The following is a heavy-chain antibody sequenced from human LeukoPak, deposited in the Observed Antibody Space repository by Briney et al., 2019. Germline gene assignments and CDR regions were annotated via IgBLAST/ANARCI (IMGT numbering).Heavy chain of an antibody. J-gene: IGHJ4*02. CDR3: ARIIAARPLYYFDY. Sequence: GGSLRLSCAASGFTFDDYGMSWVRQAPGKGLEWVSGINWNGDNTDADSVKGRFTISRDNAKNSLYLQMNSLRTEDTALYYCARIIAARPLYYFDYWGQGTLVTVSS. D-gene: IGHD6-6*01. V-gene: IGHV3-20*04. CDR2: INWNGDNT. CDR1: GFTFDDYG.